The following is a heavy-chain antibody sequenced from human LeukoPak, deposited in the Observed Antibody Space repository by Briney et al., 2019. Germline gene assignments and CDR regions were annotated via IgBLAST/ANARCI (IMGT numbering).Heavy chain of an antibody. CDR3: AREYYYDSSLAFDI. CDR2: ISYDGSNK. J-gene: IGHJ3*02. CDR1: GFTFSSYG. V-gene: IGHV3-30*03. Sequence: GGSLRLSCAASGFTFSSYGMHWVRQAPGKGLEWVAVISYDGSNKYYADSVKGRFTISRDNSKNTLYLQMNSLRAEDTAVYYCAREYYYDSSLAFDIWGQGTMVTVSS. D-gene: IGHD3-22*01.